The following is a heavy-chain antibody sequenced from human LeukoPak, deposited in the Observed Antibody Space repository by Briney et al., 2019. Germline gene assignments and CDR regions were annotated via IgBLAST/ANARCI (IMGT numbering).Heavy chain of an antibody. J-gene: IGHJ4*02. V-gene: IGHV4-31*03. CDR1: GGSTSSGDYY. Sequence: SETLSLTCTVSGGSTSSGDYYWSWIRQHPGKGLEWIGHIYYSGSTYYNSSLKSRVTILVDTSKNQFSLKLCSVTAADTAVYYCARVPLRGYSYGRYYFDYWGQGTLVTVSS. D-gene: IGHD5-18*01. CDR2: IYYSGST. CDR3: ARVPLRGYSYGRYYFDY.